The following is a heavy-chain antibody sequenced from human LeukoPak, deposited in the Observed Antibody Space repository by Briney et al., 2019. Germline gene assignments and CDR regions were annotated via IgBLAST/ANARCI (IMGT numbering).Heavy chain of an antibody. CDR1: GGSISSYY. Sequence: SETLSCTCTGSGGSISSYYWSWFRQPAGLGLEWIGRIYITGSTNYKPSLKSRVTMSVDTSKSQFSLRLSSVTAADTAVYYCARSGGDFWSGSFGYLDYWGQGTLVTVSS. CDR2: IYITGST. V-gene: IGHV4-4*07. CDR3: ARSGGDFWSGSFGYLDY. D-gene: IGHD3-3*01. J-gene: IGHJ4*02.